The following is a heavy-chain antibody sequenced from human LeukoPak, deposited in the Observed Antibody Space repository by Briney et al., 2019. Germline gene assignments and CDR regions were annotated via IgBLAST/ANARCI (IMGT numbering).Heavy chain of an antibody. CDR2: INHSGST. Sequence: SETLCLTCAVYGGSFSGYYWSWIREPPGKGLEWIGEINHSGSTNYNPSLKSRVTISVDTSKNQFSLKLSSVTAADTAVYYCARGVGSSWYHYWGQGTLVTVSS. CDR3: ARGVGSSWYHY. J-gene: IGHJ4*02. D-gene: IGHD6-13*01. CDR1: GGSFSGYY. V-gene: IGHV4-34*01.